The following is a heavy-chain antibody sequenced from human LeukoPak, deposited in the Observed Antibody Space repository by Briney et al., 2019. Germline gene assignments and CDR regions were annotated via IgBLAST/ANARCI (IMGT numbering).Heavy chain of an antibody. CDR3: ARGRREPSSYYYYYMDV. CDR1: GVSISTSSYY. CDR2: VYHTGST. V-gene: IGHV4-61*05. D-gene: IGHD1-14*01. Sequence: SETLSLTCTVSGVSISTSSYYWGWIRQSPGKVLVWIGYVYHTGSTNYNPSLKSRVTISVDTSKNQFSLKLSSVTAADTAVYYCARGRREPSSYYYYYMDVWGKGTTVTVSS. J-gene: IGHJ6*03.